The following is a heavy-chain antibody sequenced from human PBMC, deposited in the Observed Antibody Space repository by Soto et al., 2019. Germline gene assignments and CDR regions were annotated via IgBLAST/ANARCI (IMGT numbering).Heavy chain of an antibody. D-gene: IGHD2-2*01. CDR1: GYTFTSYG. Sequence: QVQLVQSGAEVKKPGASVKVSCKASGYTFTSYGISWVRQAPGQGLEWMGWISAYNGNTNYAQKLQGRVTMTTDTSTITAYMELRSLISEGTAVYYCARDVASFENCSSTSCYLNWFDPWGQGTLVTVSS. CDR3: ARDVASFENCSSTSCYLNWFDP. V-gene: IGHV1-18*01. J-gene: IGHJ5*02. CDR2: ISAYNGNT.